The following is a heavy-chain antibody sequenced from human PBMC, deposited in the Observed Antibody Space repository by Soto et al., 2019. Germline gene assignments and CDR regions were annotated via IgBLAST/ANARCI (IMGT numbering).Heavy chain of an antibody. J-gene: IGHJ6*02. V-gene: IGHV1-2*04. D-gene: IGHD3-10*01. CDR3: AREVTMVRGVIYGMDV. CDR1: GYTFTGYY. Sequence: ASVKVSCKASGYTFTGYYIHWVRQAPGQGLEWMGWINPNSGGTNYAQKFQGWVTMTRDTSISTAYMELSRLRSDDTAVYYCAREVTMVRGVIYGMDVWGQGTTVTVSS. CDR2: INPNSGGT.